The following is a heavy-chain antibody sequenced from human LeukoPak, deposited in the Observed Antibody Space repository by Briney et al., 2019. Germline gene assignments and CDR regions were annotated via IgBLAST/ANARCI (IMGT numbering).Heavy chain of an antibody. D-gene: IGHD6-25*01. CDR1: GDSVSSDSSA. V-gene: IGHV6-1*01. CDR2: TYYRSKWYN. CDR3: ARGGHFEY. Sequence: SQTLSLTCAISGDSVSSDSSAWNWFRQSPSRGLEWLGRTYYRSKWYNDYAVSVESRITINPDTSKNQFSLQLNSVTPEDTAVYYCARGGHFEYWGQGTLVTVSS. J-gene: IGHJ4*02.